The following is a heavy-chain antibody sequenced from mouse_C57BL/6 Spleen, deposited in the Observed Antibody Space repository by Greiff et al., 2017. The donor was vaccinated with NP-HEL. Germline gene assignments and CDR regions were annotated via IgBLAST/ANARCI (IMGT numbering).Heavy chain of an antibody. CDR3: ARSTGAWFAY. CDR2: IDPSDSYT. V-gene: IGHV1-69*01. CDR1: GYTFTSYW. D-gene: IGHD4-1*02. J-gene: IGHJ3*01. Sequence: QVQLQQPGAELVMPGASVKLSCKASGYTFTSYWMHWVKQRPGQGLEWIGEIDPSDSYTNYNQKFKGKSTLTVDKSSSTAYMQLSSLTSEDSAVYSCARSTGAWFAYWGQGTLVTVSA.